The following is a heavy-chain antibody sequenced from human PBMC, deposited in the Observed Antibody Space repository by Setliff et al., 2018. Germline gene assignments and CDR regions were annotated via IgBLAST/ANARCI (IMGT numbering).Heavy chain of an antibody. D-gene: IGHD3-3*01. CDR3: ARRETYYNFWSGYYAY. V-gene: IGHV4-38-2*01. CDR2: IYYSGST. Sequence: KTSETLSLTCAVYFYSISSDYFWGWIRQPPGKGLEWIGSIYYSGSTYYNPSLKSRVTISVDTSKNQFSLKLSSVTAADTAVYYCARRETYYNFWSGYYAYWGQGTLVTVSS. J-gene: IGHJ4*02. CDR1: FYSISSDYF.